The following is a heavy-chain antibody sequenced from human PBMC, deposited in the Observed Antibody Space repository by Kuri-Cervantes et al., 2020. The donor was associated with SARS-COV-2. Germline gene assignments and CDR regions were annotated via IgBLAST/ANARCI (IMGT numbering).Heavy chain of an antibody. D-gene: IGHD6-19*01. J-gene: IGHJ4*02. Sequence: GGSLRLSCAASGFTFSSYAMSWVRQAPGKGLEWVSAISGSGGSTYYADSVKGRFTISRDNSMNTLYLQMNSLRAEDTAVYYCAKDSVVGSGWFFDYWGQGTLVTVSS. V-gene: IGHV3-23*01. CDR1: GFTFSSYA. CDR3: AKDSVVGSGWFFDY. CDR2: ISGSGGST.